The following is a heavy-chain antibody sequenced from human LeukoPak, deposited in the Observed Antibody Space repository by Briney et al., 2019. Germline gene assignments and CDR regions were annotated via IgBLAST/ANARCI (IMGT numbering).Heavy chain of an antibody. D-gene: IGHD5-12*01. CDR1: GFTFSSYS. CDR3: ARARSRLRDPAFDY. Sequence: GGSLRLSCAASGFTFSSYSMNWVRQAPGKGPEWVSSISSSSSYIYYADSVKGRFTISRDNAKNSLYLQMNSLRAEDTAVYYCARARSRLRDPAFDYWGQGTLVTVSS. CDR2: ISSSSSYI. J-gene: IGHJ4*02. V-gene: IGHV3-21*01.